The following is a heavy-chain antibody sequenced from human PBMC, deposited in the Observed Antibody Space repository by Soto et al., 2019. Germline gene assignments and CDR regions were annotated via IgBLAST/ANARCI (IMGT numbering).Heavy chain of an antibody. CDR1: GFTFSGYA. CDR2: ISGGGDAT. D-gene: IGHD3-10*01. J-gene: IGHJ2*01. Sequence: EVQLLDSGGGLVQPGGSLRLSCAASGFTFSGYALTWVRQAPGKGLEWVSAISGGGDATFYADSVKGRSTISRDNSKNTLYQQMNPLRAEATAVYYCARKVSGSTGRPDLWYFDLWGRGTLVTVSS. V-gene: IGHV3-23*01. CDR3: ARKVSGSTGRPDLWYFDL.